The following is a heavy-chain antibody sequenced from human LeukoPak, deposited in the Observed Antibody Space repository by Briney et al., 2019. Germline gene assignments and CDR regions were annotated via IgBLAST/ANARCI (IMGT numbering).Heavy chain of an antibody. CDR2: INPNSGGT. V-gene: IGHV1-2*02. J-gene: IGHJ4*02. CDR3: ASSDSSGYSPPFY. Sequence: ASVKVSCKASGYTFTGYYMHWVRQAPGQGLEGMGWINPNSGGTKYAQKFQGRVTMTRDTSISTAYMELSRLRSDDTAVYYCASSDSSGYSPPFYWGQGTLVTVSS. CDR1: GYTFTGYY. D-gene: IGHD3-22*01.